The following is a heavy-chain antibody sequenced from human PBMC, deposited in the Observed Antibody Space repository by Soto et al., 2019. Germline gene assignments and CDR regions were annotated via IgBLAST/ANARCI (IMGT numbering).Heavy chain of an antibody. V-gene: IGHV4-59*01. CDR3: ARACADDFWSGYRVGYYYYYMDV. CDR2: IYYSGST. CDR1: GGSISSYY. J-gene: IGHJ6*03. D-gene: IGHD3-3*01. Sequence: SETLSLTCTVSGGSISSYYWSWIRQPPGKGLEWIGYIYYSGSTNYNPSLKSRVTISVDTSKNQFSLKLSPVTAADTAVYYCARACADDFWSGYRVGYYYYYMDVWGKGTTVTVSS.